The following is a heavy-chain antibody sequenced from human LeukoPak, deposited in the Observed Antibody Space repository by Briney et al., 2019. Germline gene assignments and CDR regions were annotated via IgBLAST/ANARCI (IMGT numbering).Heavy chain of an antibody. CDR2: ISSNGGST. CDR3: ARDLRLKELAYCGGDCLDY. J-gene: IGHJ4*02. V-gene: IGHV3-64*01. D-gene: IGHD2-21*02. CDR1: GFSFSDYA. Sequence: PGASLKLSCIASGFSFSDYAMHLVRQAPGKGLKYVSAISSNGGSTYYANSVKGRFAISRDNSKNTLYLQMGSLRAEDMAVYYCARDLRLKELAYCGGDCLDYWGQGTLVTVSS.